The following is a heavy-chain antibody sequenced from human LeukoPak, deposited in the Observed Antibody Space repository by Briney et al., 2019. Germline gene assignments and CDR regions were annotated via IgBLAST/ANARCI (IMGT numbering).Heavy chain of an antibody. V-gene: IGHV3-23*01. CDR1: GFTFSSFA. Sequence: PGGSLRLSCAASGFTFSSFAMTWVRQAPGKGLEWVSAISGSGGSTYYADSVKGRFTISRDNSKNTLYLQTNSLRAEDTAVYYCAKGPTVTTYDYWGQGTLVTVSS. D-gene: IGHD4-17*01. CDR2: ISGSGGST. CDR3: AKGPTVTTYDY. J-gene: IGHJ4*02.